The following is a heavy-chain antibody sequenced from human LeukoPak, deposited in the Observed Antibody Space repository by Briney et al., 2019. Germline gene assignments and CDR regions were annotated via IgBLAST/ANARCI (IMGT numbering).Heavy chain of an antibody. CDR1: GGSISSYY. CDR3: AREAPTYYDFWSGYMGWFDP. D-gene: IGHD3-3*01. J-gene: IGHJ5*02. Sequence: SSETLSLTCTVSGGSISSYYWSWIRQPAGKGLEWIGRIYTSGSTNYNPSLKSRVTMSVDTSKNQFSLKLSSVTAADTAVYYCAREAPTYYDFWSGYMGWFDPWGQGTLVTVSS. CDR2: IYTSGST. V-gene: IGHV4-4*07.